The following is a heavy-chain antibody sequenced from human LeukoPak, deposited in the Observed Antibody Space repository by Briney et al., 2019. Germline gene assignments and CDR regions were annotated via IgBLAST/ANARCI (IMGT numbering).Heavy chain of an antibody. CDR3: ARRDISSGWSFNF. CDR1: GVSISNYH. Sequence: PSETLSLACSVSGVSISNYHWSWIRQPAGKGLEWIGQIHTSGSTNYNPPLKSRVTVSIDTPENQASLTIRSVTAADTAVYYCARRDISSGWSFNFCGRGTLVTVSS. J-gene: IGHJ4*01. CDR2: IHTSGST. V-gene: IGHV4-4*07. D-gene: IGHD6-19*01.